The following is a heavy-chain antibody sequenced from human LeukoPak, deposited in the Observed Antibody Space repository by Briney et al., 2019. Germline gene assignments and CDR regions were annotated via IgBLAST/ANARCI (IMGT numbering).Heavy chain of an antibody. CDR3: ARVGSSSSPYHYYYMDV. D-gene: IGHD6-6*01. CDR1: GFTFSSYA. Sequence: PGRSLRLSCAASGFTFSSYAMHWVRQAPGKGLEWVAVISYDGSNKYYADSVKGRFTISRDNSKNTLYLQMNSLRAEDTAVYYCARVGSSSSPYHYYYMDVWGKGTTVTVSS. CDR2: ISYDGSNK. V-gene: IGHV3-30*01. J-gene: IGHJ6*03.